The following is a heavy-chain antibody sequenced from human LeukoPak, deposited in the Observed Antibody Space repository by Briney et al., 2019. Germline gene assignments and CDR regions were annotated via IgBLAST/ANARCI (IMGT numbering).Heavy chain of an antibody. D-gene: IGHD1-26*01. J-gene: IGHJ4*02. CDR2: ISSSSSTI. CDR1: GFTFSSYS. CDR3: AKDGKSYFDY. V-gene: IGHV3-48*04. Sequence: PGGSLRLSCAASGFTFSSYSMNWVRQAPGKGLEWVSYISSSSSTIYYADSVKGRFTISRDNAKNSLYLQMKSLIAEDTALYYCAKDGKSYFDYWGQGTLVTVSS.